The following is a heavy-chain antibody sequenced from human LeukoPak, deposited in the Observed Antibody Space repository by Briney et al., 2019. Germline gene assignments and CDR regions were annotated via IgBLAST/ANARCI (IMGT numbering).Heavy chain of an antibody. V-gene: IGHV4-34*01. J-gene: IGHJ4*02. CDR1: GGSMSSYY. Sequence: SEILSLTCTVSGGSMSSYYWSWIRQPPGKGLEWIGEINHSGSTNYNPSLKSRVTISVDTSKNQFSLKLSSVTAADTAVYYCARVYSSGWRIDYWGQGTLVTVSS. D-gene: IGHD6-19*01. CDR3: ARVYSSGWRIDY. CDR2: INHSGST.